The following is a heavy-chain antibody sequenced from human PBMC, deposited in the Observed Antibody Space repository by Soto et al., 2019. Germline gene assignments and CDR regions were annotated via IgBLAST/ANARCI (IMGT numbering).Heavy chain of an antibody. J-gene: IGHJ6*02. CDR2: ISGYNGDT. CDR3: AEKGLPPYSSNGMDV. D-gene: IGHD5-12*01. CDR1: GYTFTRYG. Sequence: QGQLVQSGAEVKKPGASVKVSCKASGYTFTRYGTSWVRQAPGQGLEWMGWISGYNGDTNYAQKFQGRVTMTIDTTXXTTYKELTSLTSDDTAVYYCAEKGLPPYSSNGMDVWGQGATVTVSS. V-gene: IGHV1-18*01.